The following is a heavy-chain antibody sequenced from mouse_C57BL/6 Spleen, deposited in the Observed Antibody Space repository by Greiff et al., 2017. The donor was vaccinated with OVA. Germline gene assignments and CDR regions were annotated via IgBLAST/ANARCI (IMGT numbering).Heavy chain of an antibody. D-gene: IGHD2-3*01. CDR2: LSSGSSTI. CDR3: ARQDGYYAMDY. Sequence: EVQGVESGGGLVKPGGSLKLSCAASGFTFSDYGMHWVRQAPEKGLEWVAYLSSGSSTIYYADTVKGRFTISRDNAKNTLFLQMTSLRSEDTAMYYCARQDGYYAMDYWGQGTSVTVSS. J-gene: IGHJ4*01. CDR1: GFTFSDYG. V-gene: IGHV5-17*01.